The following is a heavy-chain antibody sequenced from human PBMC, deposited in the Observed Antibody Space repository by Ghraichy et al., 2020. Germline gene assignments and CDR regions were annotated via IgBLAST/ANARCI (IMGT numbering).Heavy chain of an antibody. CDR2: ISSSSSYI. V-gene: IGHV3-21*01. D-gene: IGHD4-11*01. CDR1: GFTFSSYS. J-gene: IGHJ4*02. Sequence: GGSLRLSCAASGFTFSSYSMNWVRQAPGKGLEWVSSISSSSSYIYYADSVKGRFTISRDNAKNSLYLQMNSLRAEDTAVYYCARTPKGDYTHFDYWGQGTLVTVSS. CDR3: ARTPKGDYTHFDY.